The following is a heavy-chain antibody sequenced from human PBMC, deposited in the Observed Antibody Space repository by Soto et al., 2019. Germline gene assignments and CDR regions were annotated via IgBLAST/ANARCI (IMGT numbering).Heavy chain of an antibody. D-gene: IGHD5-12*01. CDR3: ARHHGPTTSENWFEP. CDR1: GYTFFTYD. CDR2: ISTYSGDT. J-gene: IGHJ5*02. Sequence: QVHLVQSGVEVKTPGASVKVSCQASGYTFFTYDISWVRQAPGQGLEWMGWISTYSGDTKYAQKFQGRVTMTTDTSTTTAYLELRSLRSAATAVYYCARHHGPTTSENWFEPWGQGTLVTVSS. V-gene: IGHV1-18*01.